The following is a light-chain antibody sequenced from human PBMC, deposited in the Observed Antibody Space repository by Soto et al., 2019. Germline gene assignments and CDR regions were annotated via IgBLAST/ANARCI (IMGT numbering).Light chain of an antibody. J-gene: IGLJ2*01. CDR2: DVS. Sequence: QSALTQPASVSGSPGQSITISCTGTSSDIGAYNYVSWYQQHPGKAPELMIYDVSNRPSGVSNRFSGCKSGNTASLTISGLQAEDEADYYCSSYTSSSTLVFGGGTKLTVL. V-gene: IGLV2-14*01. CDR1: SSDIGAYNY. CDR3: SSYTSSSTLV.